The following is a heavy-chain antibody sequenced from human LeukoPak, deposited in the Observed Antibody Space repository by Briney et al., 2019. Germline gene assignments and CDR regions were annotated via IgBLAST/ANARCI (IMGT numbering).Heavy chain of an antibody. CDR3: AKDISSGRHGLWGSSDY. V-gene: IGHV3-43*02. CDR2: ISGDGGST. Sequence: PGGSLRLSCAASGFTFDDYAMHRVRQAPGKGLEWVSLISGDGGSTYYADSVKGRFTISRDNSKNSLYLQMNSLRTEDTALYYCAKDISSGRHGLWGSSDYWGQGTLVTVSS. CDR1: GFTFDDYA. D-gene: IGHD3-22*01. J-gene: IGHJ4*02.